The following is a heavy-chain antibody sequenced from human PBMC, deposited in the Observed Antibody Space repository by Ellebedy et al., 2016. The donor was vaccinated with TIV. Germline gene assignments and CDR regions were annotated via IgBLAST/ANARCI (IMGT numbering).Heavy chain of an antibody. V-gene: IGHV3-53*04. CDR3: AKGSFPVGDKSVRIYSFQY. D-gene: IGHD3-10*01. Sequence: GESLKISCTASGFIVSTNHMSWVRQAPGKGLEWVGGYTNYADSVKGCFTISTHNSRNTLYLQMTNLRPEATAVYYCAKGSFPVGDKSVRIYSFQYWGQGTLVTVSS. CDR1: GFIVSTNH. CDR2: GGYT. J-gene: IGHJ4*02.